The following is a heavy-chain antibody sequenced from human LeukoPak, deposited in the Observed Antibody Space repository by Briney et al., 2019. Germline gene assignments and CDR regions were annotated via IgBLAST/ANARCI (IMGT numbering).Heavy chain of an antibody. V-gene: IGHV4-34*01. CDR2: INHSGST. J-gene: IGHJ4*02. D-gene: IGHD6-19*01. CDR3: ARVQAGYSSGWYYFDY. CDR1: GGSFSGYY. Sequence: SETLSLTCAVYGGSFSGYYWSWIRQPPGKGLEWIGEINHSGSTNYNPSLKSRVTISVDTSKNQFSLKLSSVTAADTAVYYCARVQAGYSSGWYYFDYWGQGTLVTVSS.